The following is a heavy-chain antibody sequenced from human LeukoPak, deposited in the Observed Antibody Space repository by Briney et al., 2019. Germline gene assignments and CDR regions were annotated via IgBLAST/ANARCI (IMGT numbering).Heavy chain of an antibody. D-gene: IGHD6-19*01. CDR3: ARDQGSGWYYFDY. J-gene: IGHJ4*02. CDR1: GFTFSSYS. CDR2: ISISSRYI. V-gene: IGHV3-21*01. Sequence: PGGSLRLSCAASGFTFSSYSMNWVRQAPGKGLEWVSSISISSRYIYYADSVKGRFTISRDNAKNSLYLQMNSRRAEDTAVYYCARDQGSGWYYFDYWGQGTLVTVSS.